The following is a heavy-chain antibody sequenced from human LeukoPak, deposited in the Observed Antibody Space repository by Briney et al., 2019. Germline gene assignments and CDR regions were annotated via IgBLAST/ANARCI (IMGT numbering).Heavy chain of an antibody. V-gene: IGHV3-11*01. Sequence: PGGSLRLSCAPSGFNFHELYMRWLRQAAGKGVEWVADIGGSDNIILYGESVRGRFAISSDFATDSLYLQMDSLRAEDAAVYYCAREAVAGAFDLWGQGTMVTVSS. D-gene: IGHD6-19*01. CDR3: AREAVAGAFDL. CDR2: IGGSDNII. CDR1: GFNFHELY. J-gene: IGHJ5*02.